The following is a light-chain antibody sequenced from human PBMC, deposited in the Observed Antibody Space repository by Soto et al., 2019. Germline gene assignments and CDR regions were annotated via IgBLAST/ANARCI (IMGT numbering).Light chain of an antibody. CDR3: ISYTGSSTSYV. V-gene: IGLV2-14*01. J-gene: IGLJ1*01. CDR2: EVS. CDR1: SSDVGSYDH. Sequence: QSALTQPASVSGSPGQSITISCSRTSSDVGSYDHVAWYQQFPGKTPKLMIYEVSNRPSGVSSRFSGSKSGNTASLTISGLQAEDEADYYCISYTGSSTSYVFGSGTKLTV.